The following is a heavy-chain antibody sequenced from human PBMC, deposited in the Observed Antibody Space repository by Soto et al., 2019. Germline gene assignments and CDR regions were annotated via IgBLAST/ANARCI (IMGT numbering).Heavy chain of an antibody. J-gene: IGHJ4*02. D-gene: IGHD3-9*01. CDR1: GFTFSSYA. CDR3: VKDAKGLLFDWFNFDY. V-gene: IGHV3-64D*06. Sequence: SGGSLRLSCSDSGFTFSSYAMHWVRQAPGKGLEYVSAISSNGGSTYYADSVKGRFTISRDNSKNTLYLQMSSLRAEDTAVYYCVKDAKGLLFDWFNFDYWGQGTLVAVSS. CDR2: ISSNGGST.